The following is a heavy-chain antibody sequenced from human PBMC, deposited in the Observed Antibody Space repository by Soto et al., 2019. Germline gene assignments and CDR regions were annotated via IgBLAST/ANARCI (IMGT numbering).Heavy chain of an antibody. CDR2: ISSSSSYI. CDR1: GITFSRYN. J-gene: IGHJ6*01. CDR3: ARELRYFDWPTINSYYYGMDV. Sequence: EGCLRLSCAASGITFSRYNMNWVRQAPGKGLEWVSSISSSSSYIYYADSVKGRFTISRDNAKNSLYLQMNSLRAEDTAVYYCARELRYFDWPTINSYYYGMDVWRQRPTVAASS. D-gene: IGHD3-9*01. V-gene: IGHV3-21*01.